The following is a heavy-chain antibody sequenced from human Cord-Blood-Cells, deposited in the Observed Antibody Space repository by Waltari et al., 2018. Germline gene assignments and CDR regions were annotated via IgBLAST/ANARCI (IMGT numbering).Heavy chain of an antibody. V-gene: IGHV3-7*01. Sequence: EVQLVESGGGLVQPGGSLRLSCAASGFTFRSYWMRWVRQAPGKGLEWVANIKQDGSEKYYVDSVKGRFTISRDNAKNSLYLQMNSLRAEDTAVYYCARGGYSYGYWGQGTLVTVSS. J-gene: IGHJ4*02. CDR1: GFTFRSYW. CDR2: IKQDGSEK. CDR3: ARGGYSYGY. D-gene: IGHD5-18*01.